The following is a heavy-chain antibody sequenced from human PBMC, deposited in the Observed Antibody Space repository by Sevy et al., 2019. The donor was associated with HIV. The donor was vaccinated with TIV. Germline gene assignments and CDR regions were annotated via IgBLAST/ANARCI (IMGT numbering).Heavy chain of an antibody. CDR1: GFTFSDFG. D-gene: IGHD3-10*02. CDR2: IWNDGSNK. CDR3: ARDVRGEEIRPGDLDY. V-gene: IGHV3-33*01. Sequence: GGSLRLSCAASGFTFSDFGMQWVRQAPGKGLQWVAVIWNDGSNKYYADSVKGRFTTSRDNSSNTLYLQMNSLRAEDTAVYYCARDVRGEEIRPGDLDYWGQGTLVTVSS. J-gene: IGHJ4*02.